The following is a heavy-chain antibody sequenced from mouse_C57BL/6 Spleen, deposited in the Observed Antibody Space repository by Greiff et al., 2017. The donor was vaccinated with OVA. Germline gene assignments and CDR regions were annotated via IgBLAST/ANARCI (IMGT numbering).Heavy chain of an antibody. CDR1: GYTFTSYW. CDR3: ARRTRGYDFDY. CDR2: IYPSDSET. V-gene: IGHV1-61*01. J-gene: IGHJ2*01. Sequence: QQSCKASGYTFTSYWMDWVKQRPGQGLEWIGNIYPSDSETHYNQKFKDKATLTVDKSSSTAYMQLSSLTSEDSAVYYCARRTRGYDFDYWGQGTTLTVSS. D-gene: IGHD3-1*01.